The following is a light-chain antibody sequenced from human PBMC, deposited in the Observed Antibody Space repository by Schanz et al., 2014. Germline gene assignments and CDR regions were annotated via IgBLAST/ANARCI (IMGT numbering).Light chain of an antibody. Sequence: QSVLTQPASVSGSPGQSITISCTGTNSDVGGYNYVSWYQQHPGKAPKVIIYEVTKRPSGVPDRFSGSKSGNTASLTVSGLQAEDEADYYCQSYDSSLSGFVVFGGGTKLTVL. V-gene: IGLV2-8*01. CDR3: QSYDSSLSGFVV. CDR2: EVT. CDR1: NSDVGGYNY. J-gene: IGLJ2*01.